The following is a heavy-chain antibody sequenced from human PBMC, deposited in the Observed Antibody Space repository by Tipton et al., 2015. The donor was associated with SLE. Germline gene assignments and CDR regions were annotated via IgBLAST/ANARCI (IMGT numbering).Heavy chain of an antibody. J-gene: IGHJ1*01. CDR3: ASPDRYIEEYFQH. CDR2: ISGSGGST. D-gene: IGHD1-14*01. V-gene: IGHV3-23*01. Sequence: SLRLSCAASGFTFSSYAMSWVRQAPGKGLEWVSAISGSGGSTYYAASVKGRFTISRDNSKNTLYLQMNSLRAEDTAVYYCASPDRYIEEYFQHWGQGTLVTVSS. CDR1: GFTFSSYA.